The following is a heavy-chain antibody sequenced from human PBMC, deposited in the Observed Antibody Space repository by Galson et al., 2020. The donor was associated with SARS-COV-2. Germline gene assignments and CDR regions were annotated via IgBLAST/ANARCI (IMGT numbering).Heavy chain of an antibody. D-gene: IGHD2-8*01. Sequence: ASVKVSCRASGYRFTNSDINWVRQAPGQGLEWVGWMTTLGGNTAFAQRFQDRVSMTRNISISTAYLELGSLRSEDTAVYYCGTGQDSYYNGLDVWGKGTTVTVSS. CDR2: MTTLGGNT. CDR1: GYRFTNSD. J-gene: IGHJ6*04. CDR3: GTGQDSYYNGLDV. V-gene: IGHV1-8*01.